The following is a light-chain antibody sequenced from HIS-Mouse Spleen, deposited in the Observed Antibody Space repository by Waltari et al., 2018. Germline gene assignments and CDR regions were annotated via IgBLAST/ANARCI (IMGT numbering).Light chain of an antibody. Sequence: SYVLTQPPSVSVAPGKTARITCGGNNIGSKSVHWYQQKPGQAPVLVVYDDRERPSGIPERFSGSNSGNTATLTISRVEAGDEADYYCQVWDSSSDHVVFGGGTKLTVL. J-gene: IGLJ2*01. V-gene: IGLV3-21*03. CDR2: DDR. CDR3: QVWDSSSDHVV. CDR1: NIGSKS.